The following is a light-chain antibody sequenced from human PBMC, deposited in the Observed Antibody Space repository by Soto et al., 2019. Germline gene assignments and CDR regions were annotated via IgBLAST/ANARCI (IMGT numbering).Light chain of an antibody. CDR1: QSISSW. J-gene: IGKJ4*01. CDR3: QQYDNLPLT. Sequence: DIQMTQSPSPRFASVGDKVTITCRASQSISSWLAWYQQKPGKAPKLLIYDASNLETGVPSRFSGSGSGTDFTFTISSLQPEDIATYYCQQYDNLPLTFGGGTKVDIK. V-gene: IGKV1-33*01. CDR2: DAS.